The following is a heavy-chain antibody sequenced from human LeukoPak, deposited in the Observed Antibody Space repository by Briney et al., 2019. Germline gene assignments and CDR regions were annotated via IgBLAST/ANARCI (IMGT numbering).Heavy chain of an antibody. J-gene: IGHJ6*02. Sequence: GGSLRLSCAASGFTFSSYEMNWVRQAPGKGLEWVSYISSSGSTIYYADSVKGRFTISRDNAKNSLYLQMNSLRAEDAAVYYCARDLIDRGGIMVYGYYYYYGMDVWGQGTTVTVSS. V-gene: IGHV3-48*03. CDR1: GFTFSSYE. CDR2: ISSSGSTI. D-gene: IGHD2-8*01. CDR3: ARDLIDRGGIMVYGYYYYYGMDV.